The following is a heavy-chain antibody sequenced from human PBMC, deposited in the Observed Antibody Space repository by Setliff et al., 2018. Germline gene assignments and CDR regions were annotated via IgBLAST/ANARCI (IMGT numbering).Heavy chain of an antibody. CDR2: IYYSGST. Sequence: NPSETLSLTCTVSGGSISSGGYYWSWIRQHPGKGLEWIGYIYYSGSTYYNPSLKGRVTISVDTSKNQFSLKLSSVTAADTAVYYCARRATYYNFWSGYYDYWGQGTLVTVSS. CDR1: GGSISSGGYY. CDR3: ARRATYYNFWSGYYDY. V-gene: IGHV4-31*03. J-gene: IGHJ4*02. D-gene: IGHD3-3*01.